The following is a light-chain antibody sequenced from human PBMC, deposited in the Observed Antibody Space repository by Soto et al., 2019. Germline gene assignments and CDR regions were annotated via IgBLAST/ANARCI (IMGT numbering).Light chain of an antibody. J-gene: IGKJ1*01. CDR3: QQDNRYWT. V-gene: IGKV1-5*03. CDR2: KAA. Sequence: DIQMTQSPSTLSASVGDRVTITCRASQSISSWLAWYQQKPGKAPKLLIYKAASLESGVPSRFSGSGSGTEFTLTISSLQPDDFATYYCQQDNRYWTVGQGTKVDI. CDR1: QSISSW.